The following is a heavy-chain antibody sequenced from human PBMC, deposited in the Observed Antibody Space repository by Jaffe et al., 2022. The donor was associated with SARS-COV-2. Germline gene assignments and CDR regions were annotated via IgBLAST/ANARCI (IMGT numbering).Heavy chain of an antibody. J-gene: IGHJ4*02. CDR3: ASLPPPINAYDSSGYYYGYFDY. CDR2: ISGSGGST. V-gene: IGHV3-23*04. Sequence: EVQLVESGGGLVQPGGSLRLSCAASGFTFSSYAMSWVRQAPGKGLEWVSAISGSGGSTYYADSVKGRFTISRDNSKNTLYLQMNSLRAEDTAVYYCASLPPPINAYDSSGYYYGYFDYWGQGTLVTVSS. D-gene: IGHD3-22*01. CDR1: GFTFSSYA.